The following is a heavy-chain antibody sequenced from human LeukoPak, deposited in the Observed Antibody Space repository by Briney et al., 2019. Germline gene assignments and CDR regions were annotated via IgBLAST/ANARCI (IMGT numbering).Heavy chain of an antibody. D-gene: IGHD2-15*01. CDR2: ISGSGGST. V-gene: IGHV3-23*01. CDR3: AKRRCSGGSCYSYNWFDP. J-gene: IGHJ5*02. Sequence: GGSLRLSCAASGFTFSSYAMSWVRQAPGKGLEWVSAISGSGGSTYYADSVKGRFTISRDNSKNTLYLQMNSLRAEDTAVYYCAKRRCSGGSCYSYNWFDPWGQGTLVTVSS. CDR1: GFTFSSYA.